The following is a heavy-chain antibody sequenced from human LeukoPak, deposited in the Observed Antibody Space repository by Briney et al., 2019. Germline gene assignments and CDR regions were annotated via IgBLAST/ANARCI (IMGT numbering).Heavy chain of an antibody. CDR3: ARDGESGVKVPAADWFDP. CDR1: GFTFSDYY. J-gene: IGHJ5*02. CDR2: ISSSGSTI. V-gene: IGHV3-11*04. Sequence: PGGSLRLSCAASGFTFSDYYMSWIRQAPGKGPEWVSYISSSGSTIYYADSVKGRFPISRDNAKNSLYLQMNSLRAEDTAVYYCARDGESGVKVPAADWFDPWGQGTLVTVSS. D-gene: IGHD2-2*01.